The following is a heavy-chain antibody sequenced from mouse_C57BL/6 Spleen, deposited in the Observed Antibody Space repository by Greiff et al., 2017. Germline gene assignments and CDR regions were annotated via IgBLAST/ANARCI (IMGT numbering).Heavy chain of an antibody. CDR2: IWSGGST. J-gene: IGHJ1*03. Sequence: VQLQQSGPGLVQPSQSLSITCTVSGFSLTSYGVHWVRQSPGKGLEWLGVIWSGGSTDYNAAFISRLSISKDNSKSQVFFKMNSLQADDTAIYNCARGLLLSYFDVWGTGTTVTVSS. CDR3: ARGLLLSYFDV. D-gene: IGHD2-10*01. CDR1: GFSLTSYG. V-gene: IGHV2-2*01.